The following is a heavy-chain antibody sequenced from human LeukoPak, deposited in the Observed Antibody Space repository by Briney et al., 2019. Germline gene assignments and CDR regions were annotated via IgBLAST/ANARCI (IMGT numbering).Heavy chain of an antibody. D-gene: IGHD5-18*01. CDR3: ATVGYFVGGPSFDY. CDR2: FDPEDGET. J-gene: IGHJ4*02. Sequence: ASVKVSCKVSGYTLTELSMHWVRQAPGKGLEWMGGFDPEDGETIYAQKFQGRVTMTEDTSTDTAYMELSSLRSEDTAVYYCATVGYFVGGPSFDYWGQGTLVTVSS. CDR1: GYTLTELS. V-gene: IGHV1-24*01.